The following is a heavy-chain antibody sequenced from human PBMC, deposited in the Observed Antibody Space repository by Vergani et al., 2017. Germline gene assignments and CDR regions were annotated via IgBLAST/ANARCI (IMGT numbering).Heavy chain of an antibody. D-gene: IGHD3-10*01. CDR3: AKQYFVSGNCLFDY. V-gene: IGHV3-23*01. Sequence: EVQLLESGGGLVQPGGSLRLTCAAFEFPFSNYAMNWVRPAPGQGLEWVSGISVSGVSAYYTDAVKGRFTISRDNSKNMLFLQMNNLRTEDTAIYYCAKQYFVSGNCLFDYWGQGTLVTVSS. J-gene: IGHJ4*02. CDR1: EFPFSNYA. CDR2: ISVSGVSA.